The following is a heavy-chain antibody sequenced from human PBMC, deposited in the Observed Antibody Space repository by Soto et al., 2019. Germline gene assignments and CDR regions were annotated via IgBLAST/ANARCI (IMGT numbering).Heavy chain of an antibody. CDR3: ARESGGATATLDYYYFYMDV. CDR1: GDSFNDYY. V-gene: IGHV1-2*02. CDR2: INPNGGGT. J-gene: IGHJ6*03. Sequence: ASVKVSCKTSGDSFNDYYIHWVRQAPGQGLEWMGWINPNGGGTKYAQRIQGRVTVTRDTSIRTVYMELSSLRSDDTAVYYCARESGGATATLDYYYFYMDVWGKGTTVTVSS. D-gene: IGHD5-12*01.